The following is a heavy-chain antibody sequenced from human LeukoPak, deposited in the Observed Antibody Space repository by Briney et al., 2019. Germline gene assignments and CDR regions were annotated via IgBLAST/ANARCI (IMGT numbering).Heavy chain of an antibody. V-gene: IGHV4-39*07. CDR1: GGSISSSSHY. J-gene: IGHJ4*02. D-gene: IGHD2-15*01. CDR3: AGQDEYRRPYDY. CDR2: IYYSGST. Sequence: NPSETLSLTCTVSGGSISSSSHYWGWIRQPPGKGLEWIGRTGNIYYSGSTYYNPSLKSRVAISDDTSNNQFSLRLSSVTAADTAVYYCAGQDEYRRPYDYWGQGILVIVSS.